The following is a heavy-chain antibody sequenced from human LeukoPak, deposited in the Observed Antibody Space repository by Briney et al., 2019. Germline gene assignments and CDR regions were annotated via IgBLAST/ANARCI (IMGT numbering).Heavy chain of an antibody. J-gene: IGHJ4*02. Sequence: ASVKVSCKASGYTFTGYYMHWVRQAPGQGLEWMGWINPNSGGTNYAQKFQGRVTMTRDTSISTAYMELSRLRSDDTAMYYCAREGYSSGWYEKGFDYWGQGTLVTVSS. CDR1: GYTFTGYY. D-gene: IGHD6-19*01. CDR2: INPNSGGT. CDR3: AREGYSSGWYEKGFDY. V-gene: IGHV1-2*02.